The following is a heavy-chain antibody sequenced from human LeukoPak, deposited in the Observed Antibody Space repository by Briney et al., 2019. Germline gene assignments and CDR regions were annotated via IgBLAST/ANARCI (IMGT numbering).Heavy chain of an antibody. CDR1: GGSISSGGYS. CDR3: ARGTSVVGATGDY. J-gene: IGHJ4*02. D-gene: IGHD1-26*01. Sequence: SQTLSFTCAVSGGSISSGGYSWSWIRQPPGKGLEWIGYIYHSGSTYYNPSLKSRVTISVDTSKNQFSLKLSSVTAADTAVYYCARGTSVVGATGDYWGQGTLVTVSS. V-gene: IGHV4-30-2*01. CDR2: IYHSGST.